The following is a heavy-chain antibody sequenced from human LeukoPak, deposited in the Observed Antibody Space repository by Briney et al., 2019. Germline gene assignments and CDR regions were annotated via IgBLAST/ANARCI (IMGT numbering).Heavy chain of an antibody. CDR1: GGTFSSYA. D-gene: IGHD5-12*01. V-gene: IGHV1-69*04. CDR3: AADYSGYDSPYGMDV. CDR2: IIPILGIA. J-gene: IGHJ6*02. Sequence: ASVKVSCKASGGTFSSYAISWVRQAPGQGLEWMGRIIPILGIANYALKFQGRVTITADKSTSTAYMELSSLRSEDTAVYYCAADYSGYDSPYGMDVWGQGTTVTVSS.